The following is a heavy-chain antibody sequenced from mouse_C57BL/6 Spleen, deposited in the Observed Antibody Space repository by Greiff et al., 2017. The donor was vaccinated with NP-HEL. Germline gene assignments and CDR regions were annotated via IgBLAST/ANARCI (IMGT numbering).Heavy chain of an antibody. CDR1: GFTFSDYG. Sequence: EVKLVVSGGGLVKPGGSLKLSCAASGFTFSDYGMHWVRQAPEKGLEWVAYISSGSSTIYYADTVKGRFTISRDNAKNTLFLQMTSLRSEDTAMYYCASLVKAYWGQGTLVTVSA. J-gene: IGHJ3*01. CDR3: ASLVKAY. CDR2: ISSGSSTI. V-gene: IGHV5-17*01.